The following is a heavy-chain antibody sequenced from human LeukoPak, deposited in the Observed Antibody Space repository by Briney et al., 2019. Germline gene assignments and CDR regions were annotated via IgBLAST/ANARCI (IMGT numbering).Heavy chain of an antibody. CDR3: ASSGTIAVAGTLDY. CDR1: GGSISSSSYY. CDR2: INHSGST. V-gene: IGHV4-39*07. J-gene: IGHJ4*02. Sequence: PSETLSLTCTVSGGSISSSSYYWGWIRQPPGKGLEWIGEINHSGSTNYNPSLKSRVTISVDTSKNQFSLKLSSVTAADTAVYYCASSGTIAVAGTLDYWGQGTLVTVSS. D-gene: IGHD6-19*01.